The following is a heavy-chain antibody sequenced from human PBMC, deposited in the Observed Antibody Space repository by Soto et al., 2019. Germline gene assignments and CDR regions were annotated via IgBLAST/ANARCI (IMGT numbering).Heavy chain of an antibody. J-gene: IGHJ3*02. CDR1: GFTFSSYA. Sequence: GGSLRLSCAASGFTFSSYAMSWVRQAPGKGLEWVSAISGSGGSTYYADSVKGPFTISRDNSKNTLYLQMNSLRPEDTAVYYCAKGSASWGSLGAFDIWGQGTMVTVSS. V-gene: IGHV3-23*01. CDR3: AKGSASWGSLGAFDI. D-gene: IGHD7-27*01. CDR2: ISGSGGST.